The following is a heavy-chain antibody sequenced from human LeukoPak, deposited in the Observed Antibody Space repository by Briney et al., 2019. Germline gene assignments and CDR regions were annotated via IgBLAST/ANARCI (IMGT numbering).Heavy chain of an antibody. Sequence: PSETLSLTCAVSGGSISSSNWWSWVRQPPGKGLEWIGGIYHSGSTNYNPSLKSRVTISVDKSKNQFSLKLSSVTAADTAVYYCARGRIAVAGHFDYWGQGTLVTVSS. CDR3: ARGRIAVAGHFDY. J-gene: IGHJ4*02. CDR2: IYHSGST. V-gene: IGHV4-4*02. D-gene: IGHD6-19*01. CDR1: GGSISSSNW.